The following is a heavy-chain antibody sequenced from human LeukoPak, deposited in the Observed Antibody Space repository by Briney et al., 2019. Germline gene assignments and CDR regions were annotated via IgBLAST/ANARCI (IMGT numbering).Heavy chain of an antibody. CDR2: ISWNSGSI. CDR3: AKVSGTLSPFDY. Sequence: GGSRRLACAASGFTFDDYAMHWVRQAPGKGLEWVSGISWNSGSIGYADSVKGRFTISRDNAKNSLYLQMNSLRAEDTALYYCAKVSGTLSPFDYWGQGTLVTVSS. CDR1: GFTFDDYA. J-gene: IGHJ4*02. D-gene: IGHD3-10*01. V-gene: IGHV3-9*01.